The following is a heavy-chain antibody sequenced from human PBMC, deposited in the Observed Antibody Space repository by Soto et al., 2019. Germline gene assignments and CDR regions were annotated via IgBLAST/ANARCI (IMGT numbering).Heavy chain of an antibody. V-gene: IGHV3-11*04. D-gene: IGHD5-12*01. J-gene: IGHJ6*02. CDR2: ISSSGSTI. CDR1: GFTFSDYY. CDR3: ARAGRDGYNDYYYYGMDV. Sequence: QVQLVESGGGLVKPGGSLRLSCAASGFTFSDYYMSWIRQAPGKGLEWVSYISSSGSTIYYADSVKGRFTISRDNSKNTLYLQMNSLRAEDTAVYYCARAGRDGYNDYYYYGMDVWGQGTTVTVSS.